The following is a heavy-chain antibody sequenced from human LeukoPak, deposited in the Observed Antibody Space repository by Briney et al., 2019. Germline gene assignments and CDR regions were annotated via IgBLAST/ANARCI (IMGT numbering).Heavy chain of an antibody. D-gene: IGHD4-17*01. Sequence: PGGSLRLSCAASGFTFSSYSMNWVRQAPGKGLEWVSSISSSSSYIYYADSVKGRFTISRDNAKNSLYLQINSLRAEDTAVYYCAKDYGPMGLFDYWGQGTLVTVSS. V-gene: IGHV3-21*04. CDR2: ISSSSSYI. J-gene: IGHJ4*02. CDR1: GFTFSSYS. CDR3: AKDYGPMGLFDY.